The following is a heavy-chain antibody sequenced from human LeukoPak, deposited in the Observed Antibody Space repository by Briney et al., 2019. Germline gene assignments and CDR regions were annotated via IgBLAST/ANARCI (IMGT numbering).Heavy chain of an antibody. V-gene: IGHV3-33*01. D-gene: IGHD3-22*01. J-gene: IGHJ3*02. CDR3: ARGHFYDSSDYYHDAFDI. Sequence: PGRSLRLSCAASGFTFSSYGMHWVRQAPGKGLEWVAVICYDGSNKYYADSVKGRFTISRDNSKNTLYLQMNSLRAEDTAVYYCARGHFYDSSDYYHDAFDIWGQGTMVTVSS. CDR2: ICYDGSNK. CDR1: GFTFSSYG.